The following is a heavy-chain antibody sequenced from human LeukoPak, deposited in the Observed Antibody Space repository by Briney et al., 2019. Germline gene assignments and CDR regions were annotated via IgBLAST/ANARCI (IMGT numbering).Heavy chain of an antibody. CDR2: ISSSSSTI. CDR3: ARAAEYYYDSSGYYGVEAFDI. V-gene: IGHV3-48*01. CDR1: GFTFSSYS. J-gene: IGHJ3*02. D-gene: IGHD3-22*01. Sequence: PGGSLRLSCAASGFTFSSYSMNWVRQAPGKGLEWVSYISSSSSTIYYADSVKGRFTISRDNAKNSLYLQMNSLRAEDTAVYYCARAAEYYYDSSGYYGVEAFDIWGQGTMVTVSS.